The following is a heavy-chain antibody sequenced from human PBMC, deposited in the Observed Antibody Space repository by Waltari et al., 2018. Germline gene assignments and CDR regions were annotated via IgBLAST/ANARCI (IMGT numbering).Heavy chain of an antibody. CDR3: ARVAAAGGDYFDY. Sequence: QVQLVESGGGVVQPGRSLRLSCAASGFTFSSSVMPWVRQAPGKGLEWVAVIWYDGSNKYYADSVKGRFTISRDNSKNTLYLQMNSLRAEDTAVYYCARVAAAGGDYFDYWGQGTLVTVSS. J-gene: IGHJ4*02. D-gene: IGHD6-13*01. CDR1: GFTFSSSV. CDR2: IWYDGSNK. V-gene: IGHV3-33*01.